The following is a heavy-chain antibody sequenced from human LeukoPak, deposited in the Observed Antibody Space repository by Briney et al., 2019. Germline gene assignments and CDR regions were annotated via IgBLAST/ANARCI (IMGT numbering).Heavy chain of an antibody. V-gene: IGHV1-2*06. D-gene: IGHD4-17*01. Sequence: ASVKVSCKASGYTFTGYYMHWVRQAPGQGLEWMGRINPNSGGTNYAQKFQGRVTMTRDTSISTAYMELSRLRSDDTAVYYCARGPPVTTLNKNWFDPWGQGTLVTVSS. CDR3: ARGPPVTTLNKNWFDP. CDR1: GYTFTGYY. J-gene: IGHJ5*02. CDR2: INPNSGGT.